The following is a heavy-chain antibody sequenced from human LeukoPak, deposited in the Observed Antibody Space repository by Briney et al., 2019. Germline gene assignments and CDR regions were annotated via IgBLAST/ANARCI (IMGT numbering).Heavy chain of an antibody. Sequence: GGSLRLSCAASRFTFSTYGMHWVRQAPGKGLEWVAFIRYDGSNKYYADSVKGRFTISRDNAKNTLYLQMNSLRAEDTAVYYCARDMGYYDKVWGQGTLVTVSS. V-gene: IGHV3-30*02. D-gene: IGHD3-22*01. J-gene: IGHJ4*02. CDR3: ARDMGYYDKV. CDR1: RFTFSTYG. CDR2: IRYDGSNK.